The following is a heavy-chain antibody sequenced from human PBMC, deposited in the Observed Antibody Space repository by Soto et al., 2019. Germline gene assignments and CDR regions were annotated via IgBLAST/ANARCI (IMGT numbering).Heavy chain of an antibody. D-gene: IGHD1-26*01. Sequence: SVKVTCKDSGSTFSSYAISWVRQARGQGLEWMGGIIPIFGTANYAQKFQGRVTITADKSTSTAYMELSSLRSEDTAVYYCARDGRGATVDAFDIWGQGTMVPVSS. CDR1: GSTFSSYA. J-gene: IGHJ3*02. CDR3: ARDGRGATVDAFDI. V-gene: IGHV1-69*06. CDR2: IIPIFGTA.